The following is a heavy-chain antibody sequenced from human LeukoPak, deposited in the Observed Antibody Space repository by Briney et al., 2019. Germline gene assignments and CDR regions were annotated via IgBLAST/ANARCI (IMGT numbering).Heavy chain of an antibody. CDR1: GGSISSGGYY. J-gene: IGHJ5*02. CDR3: AREPSFPPPFTSPNRIPST. V-gene: IGHV4-31*03. D-gene: IGHD1-26*01. CDR2: IYYSGST. Sequence: SETLSLTCTVSGGSISSGGYYWSWIRQHPGKGLEWIGYIYYSGSTYYNPSLKSRVTISVDTSKNQFSLKLSSVTAADTAVYYCAREPSFPPPFTSPNRIPSTWGQGTLVTVSS.